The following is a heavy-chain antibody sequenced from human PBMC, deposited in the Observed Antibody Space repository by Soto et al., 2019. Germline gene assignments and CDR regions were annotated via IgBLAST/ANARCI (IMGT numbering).Heavy chain of an antibody. CDR1: GYTFTSYD. CDR2: MNPNSGNT. V-gene: IGHV1-8*01. J-gene: IGHJ4*02. D-gene: IGHD6-13*01. CDR3: AREHSSSWRFDY. Sequence: QVQLVQSGAEVKKPGASLKVSCKASGYTFTSYDINWVRQATGQGLEWMGWMNPNSGNTGYAQKFQGRVTMTRNTSISTAYMELSSLRSEDTTVYYCAREHSSSWRFDYWGQGTLVTVSS.